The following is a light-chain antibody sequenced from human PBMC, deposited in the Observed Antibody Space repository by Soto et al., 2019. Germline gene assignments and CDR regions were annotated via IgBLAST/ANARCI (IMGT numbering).Light chain of an antibody. CDR3: SSYTSSDTLV. CDR2: EVA. J-gene: IGLJ1*01. CDR1: SSDVGGYDY. Sequence: QSVLTQPASVSGSPGQSITISCTGTSSDVGGYDYVSWYQQHPDEAPKLMVYEVANRPSGVSNRFSGSKSGNTASLTISGIQPEDDADYYCSSYTSSDTLVFGTGTKLTVL. V-gene: IGLV2-14*01.